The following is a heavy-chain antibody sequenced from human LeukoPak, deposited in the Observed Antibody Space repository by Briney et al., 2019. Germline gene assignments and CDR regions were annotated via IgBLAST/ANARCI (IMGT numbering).Heavy chain of an antibody. D-gene: IGHD1-7*01. CDR2: MNPNSGNT. J-gene: IGHJ4*02. CDR3: ARVYSFPDSYWNYSPFDY. V-gene: IGHV1-8*01. Sequence: ASVKVSCKASGYTFTSYDINWVRQATGQWLEWMGWMNPNSGNTGYAQKFQGRVTMTRNTSISTAYMELSSLRSEDTAVYYCARVYSFPDSYWNYSPFDYWGQGTLVTVSS. CDR1: GYTFTSYD.